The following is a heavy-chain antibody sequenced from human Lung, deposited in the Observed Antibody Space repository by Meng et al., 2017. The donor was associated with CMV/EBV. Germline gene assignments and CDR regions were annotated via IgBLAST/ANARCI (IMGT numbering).Heavy chain of an antibody. Sequence: TCNVSSGPMSSGVYCWSWIRQHPEKGLEWIGYSYYDGTTHYNPSLRSRVSISVDTSKNQFSLKLNSVTAADMAVYFCARQAPDNWFDPWGQGALVTVSS. V-gene: IGHV4-31*03. J-gene: IGHJ5*02. CDR2: SYYDGTT. CDR3: ARQAPDNWFDP. CDR1: SGPMSSGVYC.